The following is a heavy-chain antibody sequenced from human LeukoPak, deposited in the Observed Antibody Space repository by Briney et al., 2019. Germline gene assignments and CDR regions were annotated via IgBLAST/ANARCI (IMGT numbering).Heavy chain of an antibody. CDR3: ARDNNGMDV. V-gene: IGHV4-59*01. CDR2: IYYSGST. CDR1: DGSISSYY. J-gene: IGHJ6*02. Sequence: SETLSLTCTVSDGSISSYYWSWIRQPPGKGLEWIGYIYYSGSTNYNPSLKSRVTISVDTSKNQFSLKLSTVTAADTAVYYCARDNNGMDVWGQGTTVTVSS.